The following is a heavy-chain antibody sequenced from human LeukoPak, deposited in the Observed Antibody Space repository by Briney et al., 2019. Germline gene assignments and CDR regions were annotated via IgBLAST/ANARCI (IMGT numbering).Heavy chain of an antibody. CDR1: GFTVSSHY. J-gene: IGHJ3*01. D-gene: IGHD2-21*01. Sequence: GGSLRLSCAASGFTVSSHYMNWVRQAPGKGLQWVSVLYSDGTTYYADSVKRRLTISRDNSRSTLYLQMNSLRAEDKAVYFCARVAYYRVAEDKITDAFDVWGRGTAVTVSS. V-gene: IGHV3-66*01. CDR2: LYSDGTT. CDR3: ARVAYYRVAEDKITDAFDV.